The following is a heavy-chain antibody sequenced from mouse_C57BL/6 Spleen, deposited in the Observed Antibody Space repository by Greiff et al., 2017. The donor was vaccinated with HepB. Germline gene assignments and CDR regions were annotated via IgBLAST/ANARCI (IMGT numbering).Heavy chain of an antibody. CDR2: IYPGSGST. D-gene: IGHD2-4*01. J-gene: IGHJ2*01. CDR3: ARGDYDYDVDY. CDR1: GYTFTSYW. Sequence: VQLQQPGAELVKPGASVKMSCKASGYTFTSYWITWVKQRPGQGLEWIGDIYPGSGSTNYNEKFKSKATLTVDTSSSTAYMQLSSLTSEDAAVYYCARGDYDYDVDYWGQGTTLTVSS. V-gene: IGHV1-55*01.